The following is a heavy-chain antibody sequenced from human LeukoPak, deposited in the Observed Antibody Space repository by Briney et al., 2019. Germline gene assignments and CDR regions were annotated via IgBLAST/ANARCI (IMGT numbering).Heavy chain of an antibody. J-gene: IGHJ3*02. Sequence: PGGSLRLSCAASGFTFSSYGMHWVRQAPGKGLEWVAVISYDGSNKYYADSVKGRFTISRDNSKNTLYLQMNSLRAEDTAVYYCAKVLQLTRGAFDIWGQGTMVTVSS. D-gene: IGHD5-18*01. V-gene: IGHV3-30*18. CDR3: AKVLQLTRGAFDI. CDR2: ISYDGSNK. CDR1: GFTFSSYG.